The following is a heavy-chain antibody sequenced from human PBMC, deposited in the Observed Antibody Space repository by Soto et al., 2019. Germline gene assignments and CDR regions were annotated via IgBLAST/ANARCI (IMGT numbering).Heavy chain of an antibody. Sequence: QVQLVQSGAEVKKPGASVKVSCKASGYTFTSYYMHWVRQAPGQGLEWMGIINPSGGSTSYAQKFKGRVTMTRDTSTSKVYVELRSLRSEDTAVYYCARDGTAVAGIYSSGVMDVWGQGTTVTVSS. J-gene: IGHJ6*02. V-gene: IGHV1-46*01. CDR2: INPSGGST. CDR1: GYTFTSYY. D-gene: IGHD6-19*01. CDR3: ARDGTAVAGIYSSGVMDV.